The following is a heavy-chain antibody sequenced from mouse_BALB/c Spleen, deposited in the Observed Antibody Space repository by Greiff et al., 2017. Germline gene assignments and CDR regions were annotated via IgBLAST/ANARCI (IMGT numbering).Heavy chain of an antibody. CDR2: IYPGDGDT. CDR1: GYTFTSYW. CDR3: ARGEETYGLAY. J-gene: IGHJ3*01. V-gene: IGHV1-87*01. Sequence: QVQLKESGAELARPGASVKLSCKASGYTFTSYWMQWVKQRPGQGLEWIGAIYPGDGDTRYTQKFKGKATLTADKSSSTAYMQLSSLASEDSAVYYCARGEETYGLAYWGQGTLVTVSA. D-gene: IGHD1-1*01.